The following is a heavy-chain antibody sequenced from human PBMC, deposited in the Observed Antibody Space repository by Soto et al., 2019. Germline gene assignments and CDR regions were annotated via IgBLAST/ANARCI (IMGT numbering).Heavy chain of an antibody. CDR3: ARSGPMSTILGVADY. V-gene: IGHV4-30-4*01. D-gene: IGHD3-3*01. CDR2: IYYSGST. CDR1: GGSISSGDYY. J-gene: IGHJ4*02. Sequence: SSETLSLTCTVSGGSISSGDYYWSWIRQPPGKGLEWIGYIYYSGSTYYNPSLKSRVTISVDTSKNQFSLKLSSVTAADTAVYYCARSGPMSTILGVADYWGQGTLVTVSS.